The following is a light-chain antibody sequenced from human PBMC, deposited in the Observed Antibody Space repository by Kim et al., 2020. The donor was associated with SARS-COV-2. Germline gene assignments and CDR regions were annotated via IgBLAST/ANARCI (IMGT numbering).Light chain of an antibody. CDR2: QDV. J-gene: IGLJ2*01. CDR1: ALSKQY. CDR3: QSADTSGTSVL. V-gene: IGLV3-25*03. Sequence: SPVQTATITCSGDALSKQYSYWYQQKPGQAPVLTIYQDVERPSGIPERFSGSTSGTTVTLTIIAVQAEDEADYYCQSADTSGTSVLFGGGTRLTVL.